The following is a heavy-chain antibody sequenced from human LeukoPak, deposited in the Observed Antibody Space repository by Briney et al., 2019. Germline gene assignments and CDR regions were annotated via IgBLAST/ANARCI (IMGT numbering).Heavy chain of an antibody. Sequence: KSGESLKISCKGSGYSFTSYWIGWVRQMPGKGLEWMGIIYPGDSATRYSPSFQGQVTISADKSISTAYLQWSSLKASDTAMYYCARPSLPYSSGWYAGGMDVWGQGTTVTVSS. CDR1: GYSFTSYW. CDR2: IYPGDSAT. D-gene: IGHD6-19*01. J-gene: IGHJ6*02. CDR3: ARPSLPYSSGWYAGGMDV. V-gene: IGHV5-51*01.